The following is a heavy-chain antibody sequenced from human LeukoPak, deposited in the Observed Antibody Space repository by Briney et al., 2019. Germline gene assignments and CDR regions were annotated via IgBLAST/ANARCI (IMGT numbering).Heavy chain of an antibody. J-gene: IGHJ3*02. D-gene: IGHD3-22*01. CDR2: ISYDGSNK. V-gene: IGHV3-30*14. Sequence: GGSLRLSCAVSGFIFSNYPMHWVRQAPGKGLEWVAAISYDGSNKYYADSVKGRFTISRDNSKNALYLQMNSLRAEDTAVYYCARGSDSSGYNGAFDIWGQGTMVTVSS. CDR1: GFIFSNYP. CDR3: ARGSDSSGYNGAFDI.